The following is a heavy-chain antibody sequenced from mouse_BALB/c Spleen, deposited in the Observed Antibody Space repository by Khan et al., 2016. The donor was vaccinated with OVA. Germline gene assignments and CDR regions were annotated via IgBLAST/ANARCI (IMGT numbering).Heavy chain of an antibody. CDR3: TRDRDYYGSSFYFDY. CDR1: GFAFSSYS. J-gene: IGHJ2*01. CDR2: IHSGGSYT. V-gene: IGHV5-6-4*01. D-gene: IGHD1-1*01. Sequence: EVELVESGGGLVKPGGSLKLSCAASGFAFSSYSMSWVRQTPEKRLEWVATIHSGGSYTYYPDSVKGRFTISRDNANNTLSLQMSSLKSEVTAMYCCTRDRDYYGSSFYFDYWGQGTTLTVSS.